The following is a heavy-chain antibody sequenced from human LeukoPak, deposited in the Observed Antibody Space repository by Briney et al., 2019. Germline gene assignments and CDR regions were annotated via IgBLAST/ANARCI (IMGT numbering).Heavy chain of an antibody. CDR1: GFTFSDYY. Sequence: PGGSLRLSCAASGFTFSDYYMNWIRQTPGKGLEWISYISSGGTTIYYADSVKGRFTISRDNAKNSLYLQMNTLRAEDTAVYYCAGNALIYSDGNAYLHNWGQGTLVTVSS. D-gene: IGHD3-22*01. CDR3: AGNALIYSDGNAYLHN. J-gene: IGHJ4*02. V-gene: IGHV3-11*01. CDR2: ISSGGTTI.